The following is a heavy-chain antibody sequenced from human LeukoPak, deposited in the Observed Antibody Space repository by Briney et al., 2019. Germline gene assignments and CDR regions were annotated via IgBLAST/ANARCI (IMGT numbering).Heavy chain of an antibody. V-gene: IGHV5-51*01. CDR1: GYSFISYW. CDR3: ARRAPYCSGGSCYLDY. Sequence: GESLKISCSGSGYSFISYWIGWVRQMPGKGLEWLGIIFPGDSDTRYSPSFQGQVTISADKSISTAYLQWSSLKASDTAMYYCARRAPYCSGGSCYLDYWGQGTLVTVSS. D-gene: IGHD2-15*01. CDR2: IFPGDSDT. J-gene: IGHJ4*02.